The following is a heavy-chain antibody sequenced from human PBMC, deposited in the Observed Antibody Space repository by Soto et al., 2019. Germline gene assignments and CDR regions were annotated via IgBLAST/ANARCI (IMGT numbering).Heavy chain of an antibody. V-gene: IGHV3-23*01. D-gene: IGHD2-8*02. CDR3: AKATATGGGAFDI. J-gene: IGHJ3*02. Sequence: TGGSLRLSCAASGFICSSYDMSWVRQAPGKGLEWVSTMLVDGRTFYVDSVKGRFTISRDSSQNTVYLQMNSLTAGDTALYYCAKATATGGGAFDICGQGTMVTVSS. CDR1: GFICSSYD. CDR2: MLVDGRT.